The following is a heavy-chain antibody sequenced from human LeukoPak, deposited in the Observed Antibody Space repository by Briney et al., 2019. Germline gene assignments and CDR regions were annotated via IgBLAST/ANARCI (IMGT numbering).Heavy chain of an antibody. J-gene: IGHJ4*02. V-gene: IGHV3-23*01. Sequence: GGSLRLSCAVSGITLSNYRMSWVRQAPGKGLEWVAGISDRGGRTNYADSVKGRFTISRDNPKNTLIMQMNSLRPEDTAVYFCAKRGVVTRVILVGFHKEAYYFDSWGQGALVTVSS. CDR3: AKRGVVTRVILVGFHKEAYYFDS. CDR2: ISDRGGRT. D-gene: IGHD3-22*01. CDR1: GITLSNYR.